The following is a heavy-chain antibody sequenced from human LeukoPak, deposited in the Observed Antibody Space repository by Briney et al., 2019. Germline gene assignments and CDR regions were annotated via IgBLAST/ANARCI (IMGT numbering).Heavy chain of an antibody. J-gene: IGHJ3*01. Sequence: PGGSLRLSCAVSGFTFNGFWMGWSRQARGKGLEWVASINSDGSEGYYADVVKGRFTISRDNAKNSLYLQINSLRAEDTAVYYCARSSYSSSSSVWGQGTMVTVSS. CDR2: INSDGSEG. CDR3: ARSSYSSSSSV. V-gene: IGHV3-7*03. D-gene: IGHD6-6*01. CDR1: GFTFNGFW.